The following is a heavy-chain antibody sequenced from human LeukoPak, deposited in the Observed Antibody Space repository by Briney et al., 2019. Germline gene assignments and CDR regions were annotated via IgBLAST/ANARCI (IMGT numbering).Heavy chain of an antibody. D-gene: IGHD6-13*01. V-gene: IGHV3-23*01. CDR1: GFTFSSYA. J-gene: IGHJ4*02. CDR2: ISSGGGSA. CDR3: AAGTAADY. Sequence: GGSLRLSCAASGFTFSSYAMSWVRQAPGKGLEWVSSISSGGGSANYADSVKGRFTISRDNAQNALFLQMNRLRVEDTAVYYCAAGTAADYWGQGTLVTVSS.